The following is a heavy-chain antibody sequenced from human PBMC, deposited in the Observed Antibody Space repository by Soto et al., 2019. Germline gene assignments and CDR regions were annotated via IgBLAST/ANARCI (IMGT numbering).Heavy chain of an antibody. CDR2: ISYDGSNK. V-gene: IGHV3-30-3*01. J-gene: IGHJ4*02. D-gene: IGHD5-12*01. Sequence: QVQLVESGGGVVQPGRSLRLSCAASGFTFSSYAMHWVRQAPGKGLEWVAVISYDGSNKYYADSVKGRFTISRDNSKNTLYLQMNSLRAEDTAVYYCARDPEWLRQGYFDYWGQGTLVTVSS. CDR1: GFTFSSYA. CDR3: ARDPEWLRQGYFDY.